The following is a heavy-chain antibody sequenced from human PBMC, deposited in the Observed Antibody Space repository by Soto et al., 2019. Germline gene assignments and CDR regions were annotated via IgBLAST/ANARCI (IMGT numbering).Heavy chain of an antibody. CDR1: GFTFSSYA. CDR2: ISSNGGST. V-gene: IGHV3-64*01. CDR3: ARVDQWLRFYYFDY. D-gene: IGHD5-12*01. J-gene: IGHJ4*02. Sequence: PGGSLRLSCAASGFTFSSYAMHWVRQAPGKGLEYVSAISSNGGSTYYANSVKGRFTISRDNSKNTPYLQMGSLRAEDMAVYYCARVDQWLRFYYFDYWGQGTLVTVSS.